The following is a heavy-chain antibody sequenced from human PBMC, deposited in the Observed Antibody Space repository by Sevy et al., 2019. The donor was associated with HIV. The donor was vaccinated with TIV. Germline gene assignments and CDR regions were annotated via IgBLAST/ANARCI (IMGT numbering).Heavy chain of an antibody. D-gene: IGHD6-19*01. J-gene: IGHJ3*01. V-gene: IGHV3-30*04. CDR3: ASPRPDYSSGWWIDAFDF. Sequence: GGSLRLSCTASGFTFSSYAMHWVRQAPGKGLEWVALISYNGKYTYYADSVKGRFSISRDDSNNNLYLQMNSLRPQDTAVYFCASPRPDYSSGWWIDAFDFWGQGTVVTVSS. CDR2: ISYNGKYT. CDR1: GFTFSSYA.